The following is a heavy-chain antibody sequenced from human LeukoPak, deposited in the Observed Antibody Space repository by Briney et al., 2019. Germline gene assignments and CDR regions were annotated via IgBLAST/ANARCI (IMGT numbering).Heavy chain of an antibody. V-gene: IGHV3-30-3*02. CDR2: ISYDGSNK. CDR3: AKNPFPHCSGGSCYSANWFDP. D-gene: IGHD2-15*01. CDR1: GFTFSSYA. Sequence: PGRSLRLSCAASGFTFSSYAMHWVRQAPGKGLEWVAVISYDGSNKYYADSVKGRFTISRDNSKNTLYLQMNSLRAEDTAVYYCAKNPFPHCSGGSCYSANWFDPWGQGTLVTVSS. J-gene: IGHJ5*02.